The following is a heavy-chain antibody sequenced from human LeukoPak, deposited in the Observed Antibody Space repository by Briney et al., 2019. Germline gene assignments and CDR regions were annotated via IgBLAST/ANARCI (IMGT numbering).Heavy chain of an antibody. CDR3: ARRGSGYDDPVDY. D-gene: IGHD5-12*01. V-gene: IGHV3-21*06. CDR2: ISSSSYI. J-gene: IGHJ4*02. Sequence: GGSLRLSCAASGFTFSSYSMNWVRQAPGKGLEWVSCISSSSYIYYADSVKGRFTISRDNAKNSLYLQMNSLRAEDTAVYYCARRGSGYDDPVDYWGQGTLVTVSS. CDR1: GFTFSSYS.